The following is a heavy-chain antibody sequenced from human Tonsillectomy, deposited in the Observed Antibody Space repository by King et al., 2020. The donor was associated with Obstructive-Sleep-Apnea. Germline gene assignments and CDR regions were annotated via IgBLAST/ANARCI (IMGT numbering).Heavy chain of an antibody. CDR2: IYWDDVK. CDR1: GFSLRTSGVG. Sequence: TLKESGPTLVKPTQTLTLTCTFSGFSLRTSGVGVGWIRQPPGKALEWLALIYWDDVKRYSPFLKSRLTITKDTSQNQVVLTMTTVDPVDTATYFCAHTPPPTATIYDYGMDVWGQGTTVTVSS. V-gene: IGHV2-5*02. CDR3: AHTPPPTATIYDYGMDV. J-gene: IGHJ6*02. D-gene: IGHD5-12*01.